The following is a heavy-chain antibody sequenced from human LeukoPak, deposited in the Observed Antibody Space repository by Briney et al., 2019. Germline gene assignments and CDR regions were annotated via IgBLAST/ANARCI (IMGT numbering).Heavy chain of an antibody. CDR1: GGSLSGYY. J-gene: IGHJ4*02. CDR2: INHTGRN. Sequence: PSETLSLTSAVYGGSLSGYYWSWIRQPPGKGLEWIGEINHTGRNNYNPSLKSRVTISVDTSKNQFSLKLSSVTAADTAVYYCARATGTTVPPGYWGQGTLVTVSS. CDR3: ARATGTTVPPGY. V-gene: IGHV4-34*01. D-gene: IGHD1-7*01.